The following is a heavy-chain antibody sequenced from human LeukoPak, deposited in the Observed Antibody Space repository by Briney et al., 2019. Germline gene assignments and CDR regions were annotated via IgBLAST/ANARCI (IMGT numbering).Heavy chain of an antibody. CDR3: AKTHYDLLDV. V-gene: IGHV3-23*01. J-gene: IGHJ6*02. D-gene: IGHD5-12*01. Sequence: GGSLRLSYAASGFSFSTSPMIWVRQPPGKGLEWVSAMTHAPSATFYRDSVRGRFTISRDDSKSTLYLQMNSLRAEDTGTYYCAKTHYDLLDVWGQGTTVTVSS. CDR2: MTHAPSAT. CDR1: GFSFSTSP.